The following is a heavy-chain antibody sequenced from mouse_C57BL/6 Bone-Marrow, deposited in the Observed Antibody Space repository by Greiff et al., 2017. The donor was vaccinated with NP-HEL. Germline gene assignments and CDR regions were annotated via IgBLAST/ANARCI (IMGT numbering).Heavy chain of an antibody. Sequence: VQLKESGPELVKPGASVKMSCKASGYTFTDYNMHWVKQSHGKSLEWIGYINPNNGGTSYNQKFKGKATLTVNKSSSTAYMELRSLTSEDSAVYYCARRDYYGSSYAYYFDYWGQGTTLTVSS. J-gene: IGHJ2*01. V-gene: IGHV1-22*01. D-gene: IGHD1-1*01. CDR3: ARRDYYGSSYAYYFDY. CDR1: GYTFTDYN. CDR2: INPNNGGT.